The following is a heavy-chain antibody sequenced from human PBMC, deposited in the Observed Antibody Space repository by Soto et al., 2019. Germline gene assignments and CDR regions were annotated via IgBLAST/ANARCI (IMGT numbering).Heavy chain of an antibody. Sequence: ASVKVSCKASGFTFTSSAVQWVRQARGQRLEWIGWIVVGGGNTNYAQKFQERVTITRDMSTSTAYMELSSLRSEDTAVYYCAAERDIVVVPAAMDAWGQGTTVTVSS. V-gene: IGHV1-58*01. CDR1: GFTFTSSA. CDR2: IVVGGGNT. J-gene: IGHJ6*02. CDR3: AAERDIVVVPAAMDA. D-gene: IGHD2-2*01.